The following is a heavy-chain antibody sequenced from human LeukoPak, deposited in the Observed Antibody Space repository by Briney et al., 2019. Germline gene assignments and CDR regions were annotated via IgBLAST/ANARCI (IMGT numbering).Heavy chain of an antibody. CDR2: INHSGST. D-gene: IGHD6-25*01. V-gene: IGHV4-34*01. CDR1: AGSISSYY. J-gene: IGHJ4*02. CDR3: ARGQLRLSN. Sequence: PSETLPLTCTVSAGSISSYYWTWIRQPPGKGLEWIGEINHSGSTDYNPSLKSRVTISVDTSKNQFSLKLNSVTAADTAVYYCARGQLRLSNWGQGSLVIVSS.